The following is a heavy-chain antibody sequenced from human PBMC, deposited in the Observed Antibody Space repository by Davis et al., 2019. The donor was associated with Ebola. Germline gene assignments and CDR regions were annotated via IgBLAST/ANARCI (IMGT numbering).Heavy chain of an antibody. CDR3: AKDPLRYFDWTNDY. Sequence: GESLKISCAASGFTFSLFAMHWVRQAPGKGLEWVAVVSYDGRHKYYADSVKGRFTISRDNSKNTLNLQMNSLRAEDTAVYYCAKDPLRYFDWTNDYWGQGTLVTVSS. V-gene: IGHV3-30*04. CDR1: GFTFSLFA. D-gene: IGHD3-9*01. J-gene: IGHJ4*02. CDR2: VSYDGRHK.